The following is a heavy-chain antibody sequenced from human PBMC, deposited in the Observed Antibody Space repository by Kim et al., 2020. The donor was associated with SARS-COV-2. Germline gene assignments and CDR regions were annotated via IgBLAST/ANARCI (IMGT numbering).Heavy chain of an antibody. CDR1: GFTFSSYS. D-gene: IGHD5-18*01. J-gene: IGHJ6*02. Sequence: GGSLRLSCAASGFTFSSYSMNWVRQAPGKGLEWVSYISSGSSTIYYADSVKGRFTISRDNAKNSLYMQMNSLRDEDTAVYYCARDRVDTAGDYYYYGMDVWGQGTTVTVSS. CDR2: ISSGSSTI. V-gene: IGHV3-48*02. CDR3: ARDRVDTAGDYYYYGMDV.